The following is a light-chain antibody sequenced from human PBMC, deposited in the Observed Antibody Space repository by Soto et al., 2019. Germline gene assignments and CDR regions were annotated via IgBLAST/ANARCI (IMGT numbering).Light chain of an antibody. CDR2: EVS. V-gene: IGLV2-14*01. CDR1: SSDIGGYNY. J-gene: IGLJ3*02. Sequence: QSVLTQPASVSGSPGQSITISCSGTSSDIGGYNYVSWFQQYPGKAPRLIIYEVSNRPSGVSNRFSGSKSGKTASLTISGLRPEDEADYYCASYTSTATRVFGGRTQLTVL. CDR3: ASYTSTATRV.